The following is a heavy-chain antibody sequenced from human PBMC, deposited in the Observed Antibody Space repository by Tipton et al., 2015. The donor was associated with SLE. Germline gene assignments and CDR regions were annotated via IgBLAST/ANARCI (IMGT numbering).Heavy chain of an antibody. D-gene: IGHD3-22*01. V-gene: IGHV4-4*07. J-gene: IGHJ6*03. CDR2: IYPSGSI. CDR3: ARGDYYDSSGYYYVGYYYYYMDV. CDR1: GDSINSHY. Sequence: TLSLTCTVSGDSINSHYWSWIRQPAGEGLQWIGRIYPSGSINYNPSLKSRVTMSVDTSKNQFSLRLNSVTAADTAVYYCARGDYYDSSGYYYVGYYYYYMDVWGKGTTVTVSS.